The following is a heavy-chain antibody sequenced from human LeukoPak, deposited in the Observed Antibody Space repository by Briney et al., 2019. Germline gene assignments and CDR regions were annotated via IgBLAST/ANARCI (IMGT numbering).Heavy chain of an antibody. D-gene: IGHD4-17*01. CDR3: ARYRDGDRDISLDI. CDR1: GDSITSDY. V-gene: IGHV4-59*08. J-gene: IGHJ4*02. Sequence: PSETLSLTCTVSGDSITSDYWSWIRQPPGKGLEGMGVINYMGTTSYNPSLTSRVAISRDMSKNQFALNLSFVSAAATAVYYCARYRDGDRDISLDIWGQGTLVTVSS. CDR2: INYMGTT.